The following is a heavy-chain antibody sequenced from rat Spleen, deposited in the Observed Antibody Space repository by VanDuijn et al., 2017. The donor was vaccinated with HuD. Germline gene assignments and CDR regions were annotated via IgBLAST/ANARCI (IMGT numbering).Heavy chain of an antibody. D-gene: IGHD1-6*01. CDR3: ARHYVYYGLSNVMDA. Sequence: EVQLQESGPGLVKPSQSLSLTCSVTGYSITSNYWGWIRKFPGNKMEWIGHISYSGSTSYNPSLKSRISITRDTSKNQFFLQLNSVTTEDTATYYCARHYVYYGLSNVMDAWGQGASVTVSS. J-gene: IGHJ4*01. V-gene: IGHV3-1*01. CDR1: GYSITSNY. CDR2: ISYSGST.